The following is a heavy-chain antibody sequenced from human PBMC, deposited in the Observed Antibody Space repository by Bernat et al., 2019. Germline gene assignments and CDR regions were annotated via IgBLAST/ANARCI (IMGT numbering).Heavy chain of an antibody. CDR1: GFTSSSHA. J-gene: IGHJ3*02. CDR3: AASGYGTIDI. Sequence: EVQLLESGGGLVQPGGSLRLSCAASGFTSSSHAMSWVRQAPGKWLEWVSTISNSGGSAYYADSVKGRFTISRDNPKNTLSLQMNNLRAEDTAVYYCAASGYGTIDIWGQGTMVTVS. CDR2: ISNSGGSA. V-gene: IGHV3-23*01. D-gene: IGHD3-22*01.